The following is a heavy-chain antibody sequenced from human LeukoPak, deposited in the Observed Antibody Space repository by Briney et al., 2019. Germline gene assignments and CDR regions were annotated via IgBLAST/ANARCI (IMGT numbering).Heavy chain of an antibody. D-gene: IGHD4-17*01. Sequence: SETLSLSCAVYGGSFSGYYWSWIRQPPGKGLEWIGEINHSGSTNYNPSLKSRVTISVDTSKNQFSLKLSSVTAADTAVYYCARGHTTADYWGQGTLVTVSS. CDR1: GGSFSGYY. V-gene: IGHV4-34*01. J-gene: IGHJ4*02. CDR2: INHSGST. CDR3: ARGHTTADY.